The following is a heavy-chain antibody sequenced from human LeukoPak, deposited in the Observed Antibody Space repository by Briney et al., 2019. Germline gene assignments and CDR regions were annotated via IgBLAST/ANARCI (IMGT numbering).Heavy chain of an antibody. CDR1: GFSFSIYN. V-gene: IGHV3-48*04. CDR3: ARGAEEYYDFWSGYGLKFYYYYMDV. Sequence: PGGSLRLSCAASGFSFSIYNLKWVRQAPGKGLEWVSHISSSGRTRYYADSVKGRFNISRDNAKNSLYLQMNSLRAEDTAVYYCARGAEEYYDFWSGYGLKFYYYYMDVWGKGTTVTVSS. J-gene: IGHJ6*03. CDR2: ISSSGRTR. D-gene: IGHD3-3*01.